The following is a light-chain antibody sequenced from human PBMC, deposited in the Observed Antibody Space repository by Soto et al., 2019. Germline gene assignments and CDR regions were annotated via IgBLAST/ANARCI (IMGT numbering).Light chain of an antibody. CDR2: KAS. Sequence: DIQMTQSPSSLSASVGDRVTITCQASQDISNYLNWYQQKPGKAPKLLIYKASSLESGVPSRFSGSGSGTEFTLTISSLQPDDFATYYCQQYNIYSRTFGQGTKVEIK. CDR3: QQYNIYSRT. J-gene: IGKJ1*01. V-gene: IGKV1-5*03. CDR1: QDISNY.